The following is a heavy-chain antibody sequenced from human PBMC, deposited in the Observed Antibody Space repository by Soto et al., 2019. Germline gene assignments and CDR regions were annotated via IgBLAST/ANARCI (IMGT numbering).Heavy chain of an antibody. J-gene: IGHJ3*02. Sequence: GESLKISCKGSGYSFTSYWIGWVRQMPGKGLEWMGIIYPGGSDTRYSPSFQGQVTISADKSISTAYLQWSSLKASDTAMYYCARSTPNEDIVVVPAATWSDAFDIWGQGTMVTVSS. D-gene: IGHD2-2*01. CDR1: GYSFTSYW. CDR2: IYPGGSDT. CDR3: ARSTPNEDIVVVPAATWSDAFDI. V-gene: IGHV5-51*01.